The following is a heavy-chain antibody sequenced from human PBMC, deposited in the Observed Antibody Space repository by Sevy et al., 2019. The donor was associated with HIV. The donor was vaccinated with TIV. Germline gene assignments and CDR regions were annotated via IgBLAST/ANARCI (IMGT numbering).Heavy chain of an antibody. V-gene: IGHV3-11*01. D-gene: IGHD1-26*01. Sequence: GGSLRLSCAVSGFTFSDYYMSWIRQAPGKGLEWLSYISSGGSTIYYADSVKGRFTMSRDNAKNALYLQMSSLRAEDTAFYYCARAGDWEPFFDYWGQGTLVTVSS. CDR2: ISSGGSTI. J-gene: IGHJ4*02. CDR1: GFTFSDYY. CDR3: ARAGDWEPFFDY.